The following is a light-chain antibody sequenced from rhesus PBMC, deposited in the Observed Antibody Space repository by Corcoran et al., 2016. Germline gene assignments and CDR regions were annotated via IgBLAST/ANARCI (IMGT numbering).Light chain of an antibody. V-gene: IGKV2-104*01. J-gene: IGKJ4*01. Sequence: EIVVTQTPLSLSVTLGEPASISCRSSQSLLYREGGKTYLEWYLQKLGTSPQRLIYEVYNRPSGVPERFRGSWSGTDFTLKINRVEAEDFVTYYCMQSLTFPLTFGGGTKVELK. CDR1: QSLLYREGGKTY. CDR2: EVY. CDR3: MQSLTFPLT.